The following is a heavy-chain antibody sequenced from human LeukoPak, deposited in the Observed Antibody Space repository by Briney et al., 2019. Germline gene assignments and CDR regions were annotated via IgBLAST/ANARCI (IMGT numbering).Heavy chain of an antibody. D-gene: IGHD3-3*01. Sequence: PSETLSLTCTVSGGSISSGGYYWSWIRQHPGKGLEWIGYIYYSGSTYYNPSLKSRVTISVDTSKNQFSLKLSSVTAADTAVYYCARRKAGITIFRTAPRDAFDIWGQGTMVTVSS. J-gene: IGHJ3*02. CDR1: GGSISSGGYY. V-gene: IGHV4-31*03. CDR3: ARRKAGITIFRTAPRDAFDI. CDR2: IYYSGST.